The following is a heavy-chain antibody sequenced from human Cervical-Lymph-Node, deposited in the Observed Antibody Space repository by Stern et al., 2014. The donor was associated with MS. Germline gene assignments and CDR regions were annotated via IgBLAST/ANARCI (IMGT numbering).Heavy chain of an antibody. CDR2: ITVYNDNT. Sequence: QVQLVESGAEVKKPGASVKVSCKASGYTFTSYGISWVRQAPGQGLEWMGWITVYNDNTNYAQKLQGRVTMATDTSTSTAYMELRSLRSDDAAVYYCARGKQRYSSGPYYFDYWGQGTLVTVSS. CDR1: GYTFTSYG. J-gene: IGHJ4*02. V-gene: IGHV1-18*01. CDR3: ARGKQRYSSGPYYFDY. D-gene: IGHD6-19*01.